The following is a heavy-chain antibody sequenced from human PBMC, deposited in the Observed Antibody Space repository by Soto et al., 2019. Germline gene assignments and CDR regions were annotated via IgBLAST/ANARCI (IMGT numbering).Heavy chain of an antibody. J-gene: IGHJ4*02. D-gene: IGHD3-10*01. Sequence: PGGSLRLSCAASGFTFSSYAMSWVRQAPGKGLEWVSAISGSGGSTYYADSVKGRFTISRDNSKNTLYLQMNSLRAEDTAVYYCARYYGSGSYYDRYYFDYWGQGTLVTVSS. V-gene: IGHV3-23*01. CDR1: GFTFSSYA. CDR2: ISGSGGST. CDR3: ARYYGSGSYYDRYYFDY.